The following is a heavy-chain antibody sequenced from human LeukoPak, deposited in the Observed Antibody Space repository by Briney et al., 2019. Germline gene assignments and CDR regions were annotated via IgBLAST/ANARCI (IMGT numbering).Heavy chain of an antibody. J-gene: IGHJ3*02. Sequence: ETLSLTCTVSGGSISSYYWSWIRQPPGKGLEWIGYIYYSGSTNYNPSLKSRVTISVDTSKNQFSLKLSSVTAADTAVYYCARASGAVAGPAVPNDAFDIWGQGTMVTVSS. V-gene: IGHV4-59*01. CDR2: IYYSGST. D-gene: IGHD6-19*01. CDR3: ARASGAVAGPAVPNDAFDI. CDR1: GGSISSYY.